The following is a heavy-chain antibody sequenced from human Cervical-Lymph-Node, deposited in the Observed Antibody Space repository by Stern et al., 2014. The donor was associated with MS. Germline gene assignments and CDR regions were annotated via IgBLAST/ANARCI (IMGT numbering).Heavy chain of an antibody. D-gene: IGHD5-18*01. Sequence: QVQLQQWGAGLLKPSETLSLTCAVYGGSFSDFCWSWIRQPPGKGLEWIGEINHSGSTNYNPSLKSRVTISVDTSKNQFSLKLSSVTAADTAVYYCATGPPWIHLWFGLYYFDYWGQGTLVTVSS. CDR3: ATGPPWIHLWFGLYYFDY. V-gene: IGHV4-34*01. J-gene: IGHJ4*02. CDR1: GGSFSDFC. CDR2: INHSGST.